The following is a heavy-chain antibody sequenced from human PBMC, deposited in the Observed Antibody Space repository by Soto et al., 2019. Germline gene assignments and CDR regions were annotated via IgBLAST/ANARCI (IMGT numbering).Heavy chain of an antibody. Sequence: PGGSLRLSCAASGFTFSSYAMSWVRQAPGKGLEWVSAISGSGGSTYYADSVKGRFTISRDNSKNTLYLQMNSLRAEDTAVYYCAKDLEDIVVVVAATLGYWGQGTLVTVSS. CDR2: ISGSGGST. CDR3: AKDLEDIVVVVAATLGY. D-gene: IGHD2-15*01. J-gene: IGHJ4*02. CDR1: GFTFSSYA. V-gene: IGHV3-23*01.